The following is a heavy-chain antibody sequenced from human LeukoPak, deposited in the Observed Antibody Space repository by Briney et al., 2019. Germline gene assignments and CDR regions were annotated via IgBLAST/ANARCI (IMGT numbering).Heavy chain of an antibody. CDR3: ARGNDYGGNAVDY. CDR1: GFTVSSNE. J-gene: IGHJ4*02. D-gene: IGHD4-23*01. CDR2: ISGGST. Sequence: GGSLRLSCAASGFTVSSNEMSWVRQAPGKGLEWVSSISGGSTYYADSRKGRFTISRDNSKNTLHLQMNSLRAEDTAVYYCARGNDYGGNAVDYWGQGTLVTVSS. V-gene: IGHV3-38-3*01.